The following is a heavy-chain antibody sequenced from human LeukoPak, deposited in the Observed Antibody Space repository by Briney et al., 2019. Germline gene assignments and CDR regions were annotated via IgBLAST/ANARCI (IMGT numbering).Heavy chain of an antibody. V-gene: IGHV4-59*01. CDR2: IYYSGTT. CDR3: ARVLSSGWAGFDY. Sequence: SETLSLTCTVSGGSISNYYWTWIRQPPGKGLEWIAHIYYSGTTNYNPSLKSRVAISVDTSKNQFSLKLSSVTAADTAVYYCARVLSSGWAGFDYWGQGALVTVSS. CDR1: GGSISNYY. D-gene: IGHD6-19*01. J-gene: IGHJ4*02.